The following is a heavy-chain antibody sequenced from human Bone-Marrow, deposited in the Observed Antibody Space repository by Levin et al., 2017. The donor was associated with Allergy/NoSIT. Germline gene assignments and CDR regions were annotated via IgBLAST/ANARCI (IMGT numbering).Heavy chain of an antibody. J-gene: IGHJ6*02. V-gene: IGHV3-48*02. Sequence: GGSLRLSCAASGFTFSNSSMNWVRQAPGKGLEWVSYISHSSSSIFYADSVKGRFTISSDNSKNSLFLQMNSLRDEDTAVYYCARDCPHLSYSSTWYYYYGMDVWGEGTTVTVSS. D-gene: IGHD6-13*01. CDR3: ARDCPHLSYSSTWYYYYGMDV. CDR2: ISHSSSSI. CDR1: GFTFSNSS.